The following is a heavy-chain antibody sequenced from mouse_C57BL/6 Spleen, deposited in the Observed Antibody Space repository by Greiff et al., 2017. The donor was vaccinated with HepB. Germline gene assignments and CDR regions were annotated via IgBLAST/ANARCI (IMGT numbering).Heavy chain of an antibody. CDR3: TTLDGYYRFAY. CDR2: IDPENGDT. D-gene: IGHD2-3*01. J-gene: IGHJ3*01. Sequence: VQLKESGAELVRPGASVKLSCTASGFNIKDDYMHWVKQRPEQGLEWIGWIDPENGDTEYASKFQGKATITADTSSNTAYLQLSSLTSEDTAVYYCTTLDGYYRFAYWGQGTLVTVSA. V-gene: IGHV14-4*01. CDR1: GFNIKDDY.